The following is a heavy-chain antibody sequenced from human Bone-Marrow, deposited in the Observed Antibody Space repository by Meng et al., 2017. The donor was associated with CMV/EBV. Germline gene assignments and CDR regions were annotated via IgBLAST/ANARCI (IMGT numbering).Heavy chain of an antibody. J-gene: IGHJ3*02. CDR1: GFTFDDYG. D-gene: IGHD3-22*01. Sequence: GESLKISCAASGFTFDDYGMSWVRQAPGKGLEWVSGINCNGGRTGYADSVKGRFTISRDNAKNSLYLQMNSLRAEDTAVYYCARDRGLYSYDIRGYHPDAFDIWGQGTMVTVSS. CDR3: ARDRGLYSYDIRGYHPDAFDI. V-gene: IGHV3-20*04. CDR2: INCNGGRT.